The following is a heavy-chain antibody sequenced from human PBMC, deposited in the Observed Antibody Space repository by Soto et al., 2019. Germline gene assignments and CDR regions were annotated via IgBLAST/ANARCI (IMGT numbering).Heavy chain of an antibody. J-gene: IGHJ6*02. CDR1: GFTFSNYE. CDR2: IGNRGRTI. V-gene: IGHV3-48*03. CDR3: ARDPAIYSGKFDYGLDV. D-gene: IGHD4-4*01. Sequence: EVQLVESGGGLVQAGGSLRLFCAASGFTFSNYEMNWVRQAPGKGLEWVSYIGNRGRTIYYEDSVKGRFTISRDNAKNSLYLQMNSLRAEDTAVYYCARDPAIYSGKFDYGLDVWGQGTTVTVSS.